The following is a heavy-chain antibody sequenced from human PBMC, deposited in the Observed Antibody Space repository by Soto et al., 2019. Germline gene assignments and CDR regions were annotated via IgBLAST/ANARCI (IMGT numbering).Heavy chain of an antibody. Sequence: SETLSLTCTVSGGSISSGGYYWSWIRQHPGKGLEWIGYIYYSGSTYYNPSLKSRVTISVDTSKNQFSLKLSSVTAADTAVYYCACRFGYSYGYSPHVADYWGQGTLVTVSS. CDR2: IYYSGST. CDR1: GGSISSGGYY. J-gene: IGHJ4*02. CDR3: ACRFGYSYGYSPHVADY. V-gene: IGHV4-31*03. D-gene: IGHD5-18*01.